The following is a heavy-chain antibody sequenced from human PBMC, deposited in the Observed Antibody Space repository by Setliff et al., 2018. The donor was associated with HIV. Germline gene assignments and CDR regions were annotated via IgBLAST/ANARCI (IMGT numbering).Heavy chain of an antibody. D-gene: IGHD5-18*01. CDR1: RGSISSGGYY. J-gene: IGHJ4*01. Sequence: SETLSLTCTVSRGSISSGGYYWSWIRQHPERGLEWIGYIDYSGSAFYNPSLKSRITISRDTSKNQFSLKMNSVTAADTAVYYCAREGKTALVTKYFDYWGHGKLVTVSS. V-gene: IGHV4-31*03. CDR2: IDYSGSA. CDR3: AREGKTALVTKYFDY.